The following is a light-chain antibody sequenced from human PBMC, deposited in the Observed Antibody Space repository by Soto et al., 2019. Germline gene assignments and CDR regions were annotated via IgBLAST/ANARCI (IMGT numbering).Light chain of an antibody. V-gene: IGKV1-5*03. J-gene: IGKJ2*01. CDR2: KTS. Sequence: DIQMTQSPSTLSASVGDRVSITCRASQSLNRWLAWYQQKPGKAPKLLIYKTSTLESGVPSRFSGSGSGTEFSLTISNLQPDDCAPYYCQQYNTYSFGQGTKLEI. CDR3: QQYNTYS. CDR1: QSLNRW.